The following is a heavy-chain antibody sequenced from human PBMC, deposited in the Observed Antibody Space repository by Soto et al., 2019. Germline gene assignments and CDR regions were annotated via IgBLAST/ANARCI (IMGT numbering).Heavy chain of an antibody. CDR3: ARDSHGCDY. D-gene: IGHD6-19*01. V-gene: IGHV1-3*01. CDR2: INAGNGNT. Sequence: QVQLVQSGAEVKKPGASVKVSCKASGYTFTNYAMHWVRQAPGQRLEWMGWINAGNGNTKYSQKFQDRVTITRDTSASTAYMELSSLTSADTAVYYCARDSHGCDYWGQGTLVTVSS. J-gene: IGHJ4*02. CDR1: GYTFTNYA.